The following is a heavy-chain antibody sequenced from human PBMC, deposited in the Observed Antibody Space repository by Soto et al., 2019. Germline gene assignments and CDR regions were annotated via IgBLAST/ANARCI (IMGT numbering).Heavy chain of an antibody. Sequence: PSETLSLTCTVSGGSVSSVSYYWSWIRQPPGKGLEWIGYIYYSGSTNYNPSLKSRVTMSVDTSKNQFSLKLSSVTAADTAIYYCAREGRLAAAGRFDYWGQGTLVTVSS. CDR2: IYYSGST. CDR1: GGSVSSVSYY. CDR3: AREGRLAAAGRFDY. D-gene: IGHD6-13*01. J-gene: IGHJ4*02. V-gene: IGHV4-61*01.